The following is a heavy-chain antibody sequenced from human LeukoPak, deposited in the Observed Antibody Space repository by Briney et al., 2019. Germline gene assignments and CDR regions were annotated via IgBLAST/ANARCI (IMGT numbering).Heavy chain of an antibody. CDR3: ASGVIIATAGSLDY. J-gene: IGHJ4*02. CDR1: GFTFSSYS. CDR2: IGTSGSYK. V-gene: IGHV3-21*01. D-gene: IGHD6-13*01. Sequence: PGGSLRLSCAASGFTFSSYSMNWVRHAPGKGLEGVSSIGTSGSYKYYVDSVRGRFTISRDDAKNSLYLQMNSLRAEDTAMYYCASGVIIATAGSLDYWGQGTLVTVSS.